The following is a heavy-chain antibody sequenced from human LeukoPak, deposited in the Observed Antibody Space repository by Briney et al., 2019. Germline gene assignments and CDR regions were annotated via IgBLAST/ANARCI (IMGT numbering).Heavy chain of an antibody. Sequence: SETLSLTCTVSGGSISSYYWSWIRQPPGKGLEWIGYIYYSGSTNYNPSLKSRVTISVDTSKKQFSLKLSSVTAADTAVYYCARDDGDYPYGMDVWGQGTTVTVSS. CDR1: GGSISSYY. D-gene: IGHD4-17*01. V-gene: IGHV4-59*01. J-gene: IGHJ6*02. CDR3: ARDDGDYPYGMDV. CDR2: IYYSGST.